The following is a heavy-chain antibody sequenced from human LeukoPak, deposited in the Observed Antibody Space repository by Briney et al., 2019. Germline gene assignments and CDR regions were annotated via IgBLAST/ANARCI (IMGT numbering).Heavy chain of an antibody. V-gene: IGHV4-34*01. CDR1: GGSFSGYH. CDR3: ATRGYSYALDAFDI. Sequence: KPSETLSLTCAVYGGSFSGYHWSWIRQPPGKGLEWIGEINHSGSTNYNPSLKSRVTISVDTSKNQFSLKLSSVTAADTAVYYCATRGYSYALDAFDIWGQGTMVTVSS. CDR2: INHSGST. D-gene: IGHD5-18*01. J-gene: IGHJ3*02.